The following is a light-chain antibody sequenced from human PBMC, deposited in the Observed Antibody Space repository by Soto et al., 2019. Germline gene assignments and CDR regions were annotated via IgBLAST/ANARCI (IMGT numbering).Light chain of an antibody. CDR2: EVS. V-gene: IGLV2-18*02. J-gene: IGLJ1*01. CDR1: SSDVGSYNR. CDR3: KSYTGSSTYV. Sequence: QSVLTQPPSVSGSPGQSVAISCTGTSSDVGSYNRVSWYQQPPGAAPKLMIYEVSNRPSGVPDRFSGSKSGNTASLTISGLQAEDEADYYCKSYTGSSTYVFGTGTKVTGL.